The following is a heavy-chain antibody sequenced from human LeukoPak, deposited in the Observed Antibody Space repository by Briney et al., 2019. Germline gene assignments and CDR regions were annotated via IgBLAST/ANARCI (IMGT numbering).Heavy chain of an antibody. J-gene: IGHJ4*02. V-gene: IGHV4-34*01. CDR2: IHHSGST. D-gene: IGHD6-19*01. CDR3: ARSQWLVPLDY. Sequence: SETLSLTCAVYGGSFSGYYWNWIRQSPGPGLEWIGEIHHSGSTNYSPSLKSRVTISVDTSKNQFSLKLSSVTAADTAVYYCARSQWLVPLDYWGQGTLVTVSS. CDR1: GGSFSGYY.